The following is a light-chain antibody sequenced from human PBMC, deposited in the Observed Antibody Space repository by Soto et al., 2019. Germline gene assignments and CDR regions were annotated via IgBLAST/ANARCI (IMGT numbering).Light chain of an antibody. Sequence: EVVLTQSPGTLSLSPGERATLSCRASQSVSSNYLAWYQQKPGQAPRLLIYDASTRATGIPARFSGSGSGTDFTLTISRLEPEDFAVYYCQQYGSSPTTFGQGTKVDIK. CDR3: QQYGSSPTT. CDR2: DAS. J-gene: IGKJ1*01. CDR1: QSVSSNY. V-gene: IGKV3-20*01.